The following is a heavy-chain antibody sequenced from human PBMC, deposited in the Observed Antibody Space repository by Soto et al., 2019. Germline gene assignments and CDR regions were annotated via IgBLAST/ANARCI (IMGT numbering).Heavy chain of an antibody. CDR2: INPSGEHT. V-gene: IGHV1-46*02. CDR3: ARISCKGGSCYFDFDH. CDR1: GYSFKDHY. J-gene: IGHJ4*02. Sequence: QVQLVQSGAEVQQPGTSVKVSCQASGYSFKDHYMHWVRQAPGRGLEWVGIINPSGEHTNYAQQFRGRVAMTRDTSTSTAYMELRSLRSEDTAVYFCARISCKGGSCYFDFDHWGQGTLVTVSS. D-gene: IGHD2-15*01.